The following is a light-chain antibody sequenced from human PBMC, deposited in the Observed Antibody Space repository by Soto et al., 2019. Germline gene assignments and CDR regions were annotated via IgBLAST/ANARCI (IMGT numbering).Light chain of an antibody. J-gene: IGLJ2*01. V-gene: IGLV2-8*01. Sequence: QSALTQPPSASGSPGQSVTISCTGTSSDVGGYNYVSWYQQHPGKAPKLMIYEVSKRPSGVPDRFSGSKSGNTASLTVSGLQAEDEADYYCSSYAGSNMVVFGGGTSSPS. CDR1: SSDVGGYNY. CDR2: EVS. CDR3: SSYAGSNMVV.